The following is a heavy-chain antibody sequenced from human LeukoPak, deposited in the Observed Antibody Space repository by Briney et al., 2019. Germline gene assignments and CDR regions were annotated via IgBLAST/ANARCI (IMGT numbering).Heavy chain of an antibody. J-gene: IGHJ4*02. V-gene: IGHV3-21*04. CDR3: AKGFSGWYNYFDY. Sequence: GGSLRLSCAASGFTFSSYSMNWVRQAPGKGLEWVSSISSSSSYIYYADSVKGRFTISRDNAKNSLYLQMNSLRAEDTAVYYCAKGFSGWYNYFDYWGQGTLVTVSS. CDR2: ISSSSSYI. D-gene: IGHD6-19*01. CDR1: GFTFSSYS.